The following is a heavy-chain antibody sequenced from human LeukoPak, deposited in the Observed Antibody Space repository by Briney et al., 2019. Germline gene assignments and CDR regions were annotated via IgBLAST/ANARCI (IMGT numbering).Heavy chain of an antibody. CDR2: INPNSGGT. Sequence: ASVEVSCKASGYTFTGYYMHWVRQAPGQGLEWMGWINPNSGGTNYAQKFQGRVTMTRDTSISTAYMELSRLRSDDTAVYYCARETSHDSSGYYPNWFDPWGQGTLVTVSS. D-gene: IGHD3-22*01. V-gene: IGHV1-2*02. CDR1: GYTFTGYY. CDR3: ARETSHDSSGYYPNWFDP. J-gene: IGHJ5*02.